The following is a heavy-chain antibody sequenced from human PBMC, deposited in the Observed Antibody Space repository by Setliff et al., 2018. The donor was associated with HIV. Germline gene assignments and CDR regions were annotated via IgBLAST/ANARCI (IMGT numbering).Heavy chain of an antibody. CDR1: GYSFTSYW. V-gene: IGHV5-51*01. D-gene: IGHD1-20*01. CDR2: IHPGDSNT. CDR3: ASSITVAAGRSHYYYAMDV. J-gene: IGHJ6*02. Sequence: GESLKISCKGSGYSFTSYWIGWVRQMPGKGLEWMGIIHPGDSNTRYSPSFQGQVTISADKSISTAYLQWSSLKASGTAMYYCASSITVAAGRSHYYYAMDVWGQGTTVTVSS.